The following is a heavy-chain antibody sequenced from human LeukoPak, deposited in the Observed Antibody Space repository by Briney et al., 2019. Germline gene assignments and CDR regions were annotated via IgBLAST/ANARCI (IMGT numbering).Heavy chain of an antibody. Sequence: PGGSLRLSCSASGFTFSDYYMSWIRQAPGKGLEWVSYISKSGSSIYYTDTVKGRFTISRDNAKKSLYLQMNSLRTEDTAVYYCAREGYQYCTTTDCALYGMDVWGQGTTVTVSS. V-gene: IGHV3-11*01. D-gene: IGHD2-8*01. CDR3: AREGYQYCTTTDCALYGMDV. CDR2: ISKSGSSI. CDR1: GFTFSDYY. J-gene: IGHJ6*02.